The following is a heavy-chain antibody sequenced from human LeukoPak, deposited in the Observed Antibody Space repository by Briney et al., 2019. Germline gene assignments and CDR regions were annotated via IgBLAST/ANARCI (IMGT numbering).Heavy chain of an antibody. CDR3: AKEGYYGSGSYYMGAFDI. CDR1: GFTFSMSR. V-gene: IGHV3-7*01. Sequence: GGSLRLSCAASGFTFSMSRMTWVRQAPGKGLGWVASINGHGSEIHYVDSVKGRFTISRDNSKNTLYLQMNSLRAEDTAVYYCAKEGYYGSGSYYMGAFDIWGQGTMVTVSS. CDR2: INGHGSEI. J-gene: IGHJ3*02. D-gene: IGHD3-10*01.